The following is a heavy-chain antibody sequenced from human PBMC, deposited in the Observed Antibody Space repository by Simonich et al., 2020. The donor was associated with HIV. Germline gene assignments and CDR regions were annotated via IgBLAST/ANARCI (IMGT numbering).Heavy chain of an antibody. CDR1: GGSFSGYY. J-gene: IGHJ4*02. CDR2: INNSGSI. Sequence: QVQLQQWGAGLLKPSETLSLTCAVYGGSFSGYYWSWIRQPPGKGLEWIAKINNSGSIYYNPSLKSRVTISVDTSKSQFSLKVSSVTAADTAVYYCARLNGANWGHFDYWGQGALVTVSS. D-gene: IGHD7-27*01. CDR3: ARLNGANWGHFDY. V-gene: IGHV4-34*01.